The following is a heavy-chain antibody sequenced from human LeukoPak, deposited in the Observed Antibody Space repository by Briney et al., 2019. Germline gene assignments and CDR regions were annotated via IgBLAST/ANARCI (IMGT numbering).Heavy chain of an antibody. CDR2: INWDSVSA. CDR3: AKGARSSSGYTTD. J-gene: IGHJ4*02. D-gene: IGHD3-22*01. Sequence: PGGSPRLSCVASGLTFDDYAMDWVRQAPGKGREWVAGINWDSVSAVYADSLKGRLTISRDNAKNSLFLQMNSLKTEDTAFYYCAKGARSSSGYTTDWGQGILVTVSS. CDR1: GLTFDDYA. V-gene: IGHV3-9*01.